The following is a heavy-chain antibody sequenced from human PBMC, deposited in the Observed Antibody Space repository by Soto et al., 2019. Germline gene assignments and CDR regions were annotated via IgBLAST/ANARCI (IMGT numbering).Heavy chain of an antibody. J-gene: IGHJ4*02. V-gene: IGHV3-23*01. CDR2: ISGSGGST. CDR3: AKEGAIGGYDFLAHQNCYFDY. D-gene: IGHD5-12*01. Sequence: EVQLLESGGGLVQPGGSLRLSCAASGFTFSSYAMSWVRQAPGKGLEWVSAISGSGGSTYYADSVQGRFTISRDNSNNKLYLQMHSRRAEDTAVYYCAKEGAIGGYDFLAHQNCYFDYWGQGALVTVSS. CDR1: GFTFSSYA.